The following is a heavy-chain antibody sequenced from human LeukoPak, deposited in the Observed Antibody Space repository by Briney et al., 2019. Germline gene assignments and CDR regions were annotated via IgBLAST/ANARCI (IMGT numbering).Heavy chain of an antibody. J-gene: IGHJ3*02. D-gene: IGHD6-19*01. Sequence: GESLKISCKGSGYSFTSYWIGWVRQMPGKGLEWMGIIYSDDSDTRYSPSFQGQVTISADKSINTAYLQWSSLKASDTAIYYCTRRGSPGGSGWYGDAFDIWGQGTMVTVFS. CDR3: TRRGSPGGSGWYGDAFDI. CDR2: IYSDDSDT. V-gene: IGHV5-51*01. CDR1: GYSFTSYW.